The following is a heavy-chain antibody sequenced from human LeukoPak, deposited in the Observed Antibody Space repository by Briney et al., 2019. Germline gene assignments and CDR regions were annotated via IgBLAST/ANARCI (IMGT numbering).Heavy chain of an antibody. V-gene: IGHV1-18*01. Sequence: ASVKVSCKTSGFTFTRYGITWVRQAPGQGLEWMGWISAYNGDTTYAQRLQGRVTMTRDPSTSTVYMELRSLSSDDTAIYYCARDPTNNSDRYAHSDYWGQGTLVAVSS. J-gene: IGHJ4*02. CDR2: ISAYNGDT. D-gene: IGHD2-21*02. CDR3: ARDPTNNSDRYAHSDY. CDR1: GFTFTRYG.